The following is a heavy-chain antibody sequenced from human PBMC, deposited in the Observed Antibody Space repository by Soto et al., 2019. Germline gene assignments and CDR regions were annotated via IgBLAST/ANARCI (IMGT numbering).Heavy chain of an antibody. J-gene: IGHJ4*02. CDR1: GFTFSTYW. CDR3: SRSLNS. V-gene: IGHV3-7*01. Sequence: GALRLSCAASGFTFSTYWMDWVRQTPGKGLEWVANINQDGSEKNYVDSVKGRFTVYRDNAKNSLYLQMSSLTAEDSALYYCSRSLNSWGQGTLVTVSS. CDR2: INQDGSEK.